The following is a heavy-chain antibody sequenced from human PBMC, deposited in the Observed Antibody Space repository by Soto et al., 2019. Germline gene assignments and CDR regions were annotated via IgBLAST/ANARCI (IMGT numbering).Heavy chain of an antibody. V-gene: IGHV1-46*01. J-gene: IGHJ6*02. D-gene: IGHD6-13*01. Sequence: ASVKVSCKASGYTFTSYYMHWVRQAPGQGLEWMGIINPSGGSTSYAQKFQGRVTMIRDTSTSTVYMELSSLRSEDTAVYYCARGRTGYSSIGGMDVWGQGTTVTVSS. CDR1: GYTFTSYY. CDR2: INPSGGST. CDR3: ARGRTGYSSIGGMDV.